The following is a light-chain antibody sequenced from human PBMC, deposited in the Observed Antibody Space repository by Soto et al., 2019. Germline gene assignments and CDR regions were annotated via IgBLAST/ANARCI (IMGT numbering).Light chain of an antibody. Sequence: IVLTQSPAILALSPGERASLGCRASQSFSSSYLAWYQHKPGQAPRLLIHGASSRVTGIPDRFSGSGSGTDFTLTITRLEPEDFAVYYCQQYQSLTFGGGTKVDI. CDR3: QQYQSLT. CDR2: GAS. V-gene: IGKV3-20*01. J-gene: IGKJ4*01. CDR1: QSFSSSY.